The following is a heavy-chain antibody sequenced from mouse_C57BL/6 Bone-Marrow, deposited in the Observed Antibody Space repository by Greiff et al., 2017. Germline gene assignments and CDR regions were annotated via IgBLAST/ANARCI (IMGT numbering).Heavy chain of an antibody. J-gene: IGHJ3*01. CDR2: INPSSGYT. Sequence: VQLQQSGAELARPGASVKMSCKASGYTFTSYTMHWVKQRPGQGLEWIGYINPSSGYTKYNQKFKDKATLTADKSSSTAYMQLSSLTSEDSAGYYCARHPRRGFAYWGQGTLVTVSA. CDR3: ARHPRRGFAY. CDR1: GYTFTSYT. V-gene: IGHV1-4*01.